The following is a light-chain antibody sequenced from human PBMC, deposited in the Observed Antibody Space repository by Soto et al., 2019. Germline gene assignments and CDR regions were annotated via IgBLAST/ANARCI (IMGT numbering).Light chain of an antibody. Sequence: IMKMQSPVTMYVSPWERAKIYCRASQSVNSNLAWYQQKPGQAPRLLIYGASTRATGIPARFSGSGSGTEFTLTISSLQPDDFATYYCQQYNSYPWSFGQGTKVDIK. CDR1: QSVNSN. CDR2: GAS. J-gene: IGKJ1*01. CDR3: QQYNSYPWS. V-gene: IGKV3-15*01.